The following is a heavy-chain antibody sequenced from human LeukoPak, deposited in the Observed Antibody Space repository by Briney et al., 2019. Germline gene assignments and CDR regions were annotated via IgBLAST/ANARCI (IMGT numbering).Heavy chain of an antibody. J-gene: IGHJ4*02. D-gene: IGHD3-22*01. Sequence: SETLSLTCAVYGGSFSGYYWSWTRQPPGKGLEWIGEINHSGSTNYNPSLKSRVTISVDTSKNQFSLKLSSVTAADTAVYYCARNHYYDSSGYSYYFDYWGQGTLVTVSS. V-gene: IGHV4-34*01. CDR3: ARNHYYDSSGYSYYFDY. CDR2: INHSGST. CDR1: GGSFSGYY.